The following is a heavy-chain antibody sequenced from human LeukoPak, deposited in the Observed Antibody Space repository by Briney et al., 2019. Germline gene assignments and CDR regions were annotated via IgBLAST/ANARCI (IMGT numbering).Heavy chain of an antibody. CDR1: GGSLSSSSYY. V-gene: IGHV4-39*07. CDR3: ARVYGGWYYSDY. J-gene: IGHJ4*02. Sequence: SETLSLTCTVSGGSLSSSSYYWGWIREHPGKGREWIGRIYYSGSTYYNPSLKSRVTISVDTSKNQFSLKLSSVTAADTAVYYCARVYGGWYYSDYWGQGTLVTVSS. D-gene: IGHD4-23*01. CDR2: IYYSGST.